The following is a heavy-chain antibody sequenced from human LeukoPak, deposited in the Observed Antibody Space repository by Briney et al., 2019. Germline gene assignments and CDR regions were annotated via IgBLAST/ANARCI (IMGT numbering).Heavy chain of an antibody. CDR3: ANPVRGVIIDWFDP. J-gene: IGHJ5*02. D-gene: IGHD3-10*01. V-gene: IGHV3-23*01. CDR2: ISGSGGST. Sequence: QTGGSLRLSCAASGFTFSSYAMSWVRQAPGKELKWVSAISGSGGSTYYADSVRGRFTISRDNSKNTLYLQMNSLRAEDTAVYYCANPVRGVIIDWFDPWGQGTLVTVSS. CDR1: GFTFSSYA.